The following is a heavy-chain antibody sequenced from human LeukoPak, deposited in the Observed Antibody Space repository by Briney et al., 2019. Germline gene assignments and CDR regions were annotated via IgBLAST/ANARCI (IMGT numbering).Heavy chain of an antibody. J-gene: IGHJ3*02. CDR2: INAGNGNT. D-gene: IGHD6-19*01. V-gene: IGHV1-3*01. CDR3: ARGAVAEPGAFDI. CDR1: GYTFTSYA. Sequence: ASVKVSCKASGYTFTSYAMHWVRQAPGQRLEWMGWINAGNGNTKYSQKFQGRVTITRDTSASTAYMELSSLRSEDTAVYYCARGAVAEPGAFDIWGQGTMVTVSS.